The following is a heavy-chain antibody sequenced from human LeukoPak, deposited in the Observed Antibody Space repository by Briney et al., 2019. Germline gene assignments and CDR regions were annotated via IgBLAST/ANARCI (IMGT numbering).Heavy chain of an antibody. CDR3: ARETLDGAVAYDY. CDR1: GHTFTGYY. Sequence: GASVKVSCKASGHTFTGYYMHWVRQAPGQGLEWMGWINPNSGGTNYAQKFQGRVTMTRDTSISTAYMELSRLRSDDTAVYYRARETLDGAVAYDYWGQGTLVTVSS. CDR2: INPNSGGT. J-gene: IGHJ4*02. D-gene: IGHD6-19*01. V-gene: IGHV1-2*02.